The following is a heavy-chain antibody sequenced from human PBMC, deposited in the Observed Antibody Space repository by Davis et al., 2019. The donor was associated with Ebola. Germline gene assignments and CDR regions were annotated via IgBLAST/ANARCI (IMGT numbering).Heavy chain of an antibody. CDR2: ISGDGYET. D-gene: IGHD3-9*01. V-gene: IGHV3-23*01. CDR1: GLSFETYA. J-gene: IGHJ4*02. Sequence: PGGSLRLSCAASGLSFETYAMTWVRRTPGKGLEWVSAISGDGYETYYADSGKGRFIVSRDNSENTLYLQMSSLRVEDTGVYHCAKDGPGRNWFFFEDWGQGTLVTVSS. CDR3: AKDGPGRNWFFFED.